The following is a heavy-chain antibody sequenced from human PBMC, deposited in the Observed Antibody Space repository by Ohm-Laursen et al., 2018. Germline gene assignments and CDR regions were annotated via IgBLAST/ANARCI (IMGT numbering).Heavy chain of an antibody. CDR1: GGSISSYY. CDR2: IYTSGST. J-gene: IGHJ6*02. CDR3: ARGRTMVRGTYYYYGMDV. D-gene: IGHD3-10*01. V-gene: IGHV4-4*07. Sequence: TLSLTCPVSGGSISSYYWSWIRQPAGKGLEWIGRIYTSGSTNYNPSLKSQVTLSVDTSKIQFSLKLSSVTAADTAVYYCARGRTMVRGTYYYYGMDVWGQGTTVTVSS.